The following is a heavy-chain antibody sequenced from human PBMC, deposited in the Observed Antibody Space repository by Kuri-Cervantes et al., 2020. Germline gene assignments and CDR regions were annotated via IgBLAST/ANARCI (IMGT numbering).Heavy chain of an antibody. D-gene: IGHD6-6*01. Sequence: SETLSLTCTVSGYSIRSDYHWAWIRQSPVKGLEWIGSIFHSGDTYYNPSLKSRLIISVDTSNNKFFLSLTSVTAADTAVYYCARGVAARFWFDPWGQGTLVTVSS. V-gene: IGHV4-38-2*02. CDR2: IFHSGDT. CDR3: ARGVAARFWFDP. J-gene: IGHJ5*02. CDR1: GYSIRSDYH.